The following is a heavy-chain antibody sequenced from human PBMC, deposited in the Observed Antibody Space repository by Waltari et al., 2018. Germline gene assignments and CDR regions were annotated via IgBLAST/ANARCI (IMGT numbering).Heavy chain of an antibody. CDR1: GFPFSSFA. Sequence: EVRLLESGGGSVQPGGSLRPSCVGSGFPFSSFAMSWVRQAPGKGLEWVSGISDNSGSTYYADSVKGRFTISRDNFKNTLFLDLNSLRAEDTAAYYCAKSGDNYVVYFDSWGQGSLVSVSS. V-gene: IGHV3-23*01. CDR2: ISDNSGST. D-gene: IGHD1-1*01. CDR3: AKSGDNYVVYFDS. J-gene: IGHJ4*02.